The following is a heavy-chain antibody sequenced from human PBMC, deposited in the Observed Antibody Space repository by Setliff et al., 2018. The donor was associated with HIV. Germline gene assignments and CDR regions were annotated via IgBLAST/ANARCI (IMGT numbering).Heavy chain of an antibody. CDR2: IYYSGTT. Sequence: PSETLSLTCTLAGGFVSRSNYVWGWVRQSPKKGLEWIGSIYYSGTTYYNPTLKSRVSISIDAPKNQFSLKLTSMTAADTAVYYCVRTGSSTSWGICYYYYMDIWGKGSTVTVSS. CDR1: GGFVSRSNYV. V-gene: IGHV4-39*01. J-gene: IGHJ6*03. D-gene: IGHD3-10*01. CDR3: VRTGSSTSWGICYYYYMDI.